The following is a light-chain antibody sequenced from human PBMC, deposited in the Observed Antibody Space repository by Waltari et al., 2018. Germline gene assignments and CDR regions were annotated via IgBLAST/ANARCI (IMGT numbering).Light chain of an antibody. J-gene: IGLJ1*01. Sequence: QSALTQPASVSGSPGQAITISCTGTSSDVAGYNYVSWYQQHPGKVPKLMIYDVSYRPSGVSDRFSGSKSGNTASLTISGLQAEDEADYYCSSYTSSSTFVFGTGTKVTVL. V-gene: IGLV2-14*03. CDR3: SSYTSSSTFV. CDR2: DVS. CDR1: SSDVAGYNY.